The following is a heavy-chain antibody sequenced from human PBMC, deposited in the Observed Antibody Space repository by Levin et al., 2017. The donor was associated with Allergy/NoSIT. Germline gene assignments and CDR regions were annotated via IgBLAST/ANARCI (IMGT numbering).Heavy chain of an antibody. CDR1: GFTFSSYA. J-gene: IGHJ3*02. V-gene: IGHV3-23*01. Sequence: GGSLRLSCAASGFTFSSYAMSWVRQAPGKGLEWVSTISGSGGSTYYADSLKGRFTISRDNSKNTLYLQMRSLRAEDTAIYYCAKDKKPRSGWYDAFDIWGQGTMVTVSS. D-gene: IGHD6-19*01. CDR3: AKDKKPRSGWYDAFDI. CDR2: ISGSGGST.